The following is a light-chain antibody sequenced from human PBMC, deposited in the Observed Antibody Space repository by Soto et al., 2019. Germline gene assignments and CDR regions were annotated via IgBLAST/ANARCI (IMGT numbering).Light chain of an antibody. CDR2: DAS. CDR3: QQRGNWPLT. V-gene: IGKV3-11*01. CDR1: QSVSSY. J-gene: IGKJ1*01. Sequence: EIVLTQSPATLSLSPGERANLSCRASQSVSSYLAWYKQKPGQAPRLLIYDASNRATGIPARFSGSGSGTDFTLTISSLEPEDCAVYYCQQRGNWPLTFGQGTKVEIK.